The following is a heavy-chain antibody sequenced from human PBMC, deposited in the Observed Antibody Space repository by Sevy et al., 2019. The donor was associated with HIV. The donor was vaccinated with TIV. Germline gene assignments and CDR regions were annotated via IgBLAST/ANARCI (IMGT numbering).Heavy chain of an antibody. D-gene: IGHD2-2*01. CDR2: IKSKTDGGKT. Sequence: GGSLRLSCAASGFTFSNAWMSWVRQAPGKGLEWVGRIKSKTDGGKTDYATPVKGRFTISRDDSKNTLYLQMNRLKTEDMAVYYCTTDIVVVPAARRADCDYWGQGTLVTVSS. CDR3: TTDIVVVPAARRADCDY. J-gene: IGHJ4*02. V-gene: IGHV3-15*01. CDR1: GFTFSNAW.